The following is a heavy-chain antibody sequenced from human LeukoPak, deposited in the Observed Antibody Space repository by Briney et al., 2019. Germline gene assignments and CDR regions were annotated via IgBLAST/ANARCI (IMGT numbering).Heavy chain of an antibody. CDR1: GFTFGDHY. V-gene: IGHV3-72*01. Sequence: GSLRLSCAASGFTFGDHYMDWVRQAPGKGLEWVSRTENKANSYTTQYAASVKGRFTVSRDDSKNSLSLQMNNLETEDTAVYYCARDASASLDYWGQGTLVTVSS. CDR3: ARDASASLDY. J-gene: IGHJ4*02. D-gene: IGHD2-2*01. CDR2: TENKANSYTT.